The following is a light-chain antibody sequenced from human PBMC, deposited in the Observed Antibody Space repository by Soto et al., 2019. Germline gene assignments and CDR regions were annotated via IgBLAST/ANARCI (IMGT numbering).Light chain of an antibody. J-gene: IGKJ2*01. CDR3: MQGTYWPYT. Sequence: DVVMTQSPLSLPVTLGQPASISCRSSQSPLYSDGNTYLSWFHQRPGQSPRRLIYKVSHRDSGVQDSFSGSGSGTDFTLQINRVEAEDLGVYYCMQGTYWPYTFGQGTKLEIK. CDR1: QSPLYSDGNTY. CDR2: KVS. V-gene: IGKV2-30*01.